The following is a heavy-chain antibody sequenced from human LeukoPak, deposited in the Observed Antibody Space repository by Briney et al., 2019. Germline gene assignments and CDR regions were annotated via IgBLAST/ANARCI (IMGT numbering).Heavy chain of an antibody. Sequence: ASVKVSCKASGYTFTSYGISWVRQAPGQGLEWMGWISAYNGNTNYAQKLQGRVTMTTDTSTSTAHMELRSLRSDDTAVYYCARDPQLLVGATGGGFNFWGQGTLVTVSS. J-gene: IGHJ4*02. CDR2: ISAYNGNT. V-gene: IGHV1-18*01. CDR3: ARDPQLLVGATGGGFNF. D-gene: IGHD1-26*01. CDR1: GYTFTSYG.